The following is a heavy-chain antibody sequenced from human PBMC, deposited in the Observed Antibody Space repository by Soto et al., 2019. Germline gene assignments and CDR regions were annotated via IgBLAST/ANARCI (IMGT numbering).Heavy chain of an antibody. CDR3: ARGLILWFGELSRRGGYYYYMDV. J-gene: IGHJ6*03. Sequence: QVQLQQWGAGLLKPSETLSLTCAVYGGSFSGYQWTWIRQTPGKGLEWIGEINDSGNINYNPSLKSRVTICVDTAKKQISLKLSSVTAADTAVYYCARGLILWFGELSRRGGYYYYMDVWSKGTSVTVSS. V-gene: IGHV4-34*01. D-gene: IGHD3-10*01. CDR2: INDSGNI. CDR1: GGSFSGYQ.